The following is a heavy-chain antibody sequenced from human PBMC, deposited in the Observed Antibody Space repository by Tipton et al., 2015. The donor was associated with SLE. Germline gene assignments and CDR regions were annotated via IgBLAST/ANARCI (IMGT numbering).Heavy chain of an antibody. CDR2: ISWNSGSI. CDR1: GFTFDDYA. V-gene: IGHV3-9*01. Sequence: SLRLSCAASGFTFDDYAMHWVRQAPGKGLEWVSGISWNSGSIGYADSVKGRFTISRDNAKNSLYLQMNSLRAEDTALYYCAKDTGYDSSGYYDHWGQRTLVTVSS. J-gene: IGHJ5*02. CDR3: AKDTGYDSSGYYDH. D-gene: IGHD3-22*01.